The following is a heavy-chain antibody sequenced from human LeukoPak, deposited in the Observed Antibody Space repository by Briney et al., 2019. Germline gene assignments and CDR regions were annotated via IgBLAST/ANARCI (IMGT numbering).Heavy chain of an antibody. Sequence: SETLSLTCTVSGGSISRYYWSWIRQPAGKGLERMWRIYTSGITNYNPSLKSRVTMSVDTFKNQFSLKLSSVSAADTAVYYCARDQAYCSGGSCYSLDGFDYWGQGTLVTVSS. CDR3: ARDQAYCSGGSCYSLDGFDY. D-gene: IGHD2-15*01. J-gene: IGHJ4*02. CDR1: GGSISRYY. CDR2: IYTSGIT. V-gene: IGHV4-4*07.